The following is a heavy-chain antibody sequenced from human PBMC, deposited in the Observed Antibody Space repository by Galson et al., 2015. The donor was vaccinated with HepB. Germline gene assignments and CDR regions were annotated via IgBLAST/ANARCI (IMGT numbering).Heavy chain of an antibody. D-gene: IGHD4-17*01. V-gene: IGHV1-18*01. CDR3: ARDDGDYGSFQH. CDR2: ISAYNGNT. CDR1: GYTFTSYG. J-gene: IGHJ1*01. Sequence: SVKVSCKASGYTFTSYGISWVRQAPGQGLEWMGWISAYNGNTNYAQKLQGRVTMTTDTSTSTACMELRSLRSDDTAVYYCARDDGDYGSFQHWGQGTLVTVSS.